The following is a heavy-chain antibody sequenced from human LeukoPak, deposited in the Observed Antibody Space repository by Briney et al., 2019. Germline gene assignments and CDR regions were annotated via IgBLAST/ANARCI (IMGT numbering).Heavy chain of an antibody. Sequence: ASVKVSCKASGYTFTGYYMHWVRQAPGQGLEWMGWINPSSGRTNYAQNFQDRVAMTRDTSISTAYMELSSLRSDDTAVYYCARGSSIHVLLYHYFYMDVLGKGNTVAVSS. CDR1: GYTFTGYY. V-gene: IGHV1-2*02. CDR2: INPSSGRT. J-gene: IGHJ6*03. CDR3: ARGSSIHVLLYHYFYMDV. D-gene: IGHD2-15*01.